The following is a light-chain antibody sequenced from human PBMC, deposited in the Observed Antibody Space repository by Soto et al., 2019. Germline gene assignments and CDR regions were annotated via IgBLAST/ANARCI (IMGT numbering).Light chain of an antibody. CDR3: SSYTGSNNLMV. V-gene: IGLV2-8*01. CDR1: SSDVGGYNH. J-gene: IGLJ2*01. CDR2: EVS. Sequence: QSVLTQPPSASGSPGQSVTISCTGTSSDVGGYNHVSWYQQHTGKAPKLMIYEVSKRPSGIPDRFSGSKSGNTASLTVSGLQAEDEADYYCSSYTGSNNLMVFGGGTKLTVL.